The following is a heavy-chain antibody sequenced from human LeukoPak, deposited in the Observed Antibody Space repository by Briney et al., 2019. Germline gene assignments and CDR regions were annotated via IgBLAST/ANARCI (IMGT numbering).Heavy chain of an antibody. CDR3: ARDQGGSGGN. CDR2: ISSSSSSI. Sequence: PGGSLRLSCAASGFTFSSYSMNWVRQAPWKGLEWVSSISSSSSSIYYADSVKGRFTISRDNAKSSVYLQMNSLRAEDTAVYHCARDQGGSGGNWGQGTLVTVSS. J-gene: IGHJ4*02. D-gene: IGHD3-10*01. V-gene: IGHV3-21*01. CDR1: GFTFSSYS.